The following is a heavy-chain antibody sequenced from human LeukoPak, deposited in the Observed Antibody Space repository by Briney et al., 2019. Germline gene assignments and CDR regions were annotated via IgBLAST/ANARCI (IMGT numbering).Heavy chain of an antibody. Sequence: NPGGSLRLSCAASGFTFSDYHMSWIRQAPGKGLEWVSYISSSGGTIYYADSVKGRFTISRDNSKNTLYLQTNSLRAEDTAVYYCAKAGSSGLGIKYSYYFDYWGQGTLVTVSS. D-gene: IGHD6-19*01. V-gene: IGHV3-11*01. CDR3: AKAGSSGLGIKYSYYFDY. CDR1: GFTFSDYH. CDR2: ISSSGGTI. J-gene: IGHJ4*02.